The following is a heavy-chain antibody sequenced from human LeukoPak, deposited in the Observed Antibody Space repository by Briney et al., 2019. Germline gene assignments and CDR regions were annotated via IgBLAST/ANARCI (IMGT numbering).Heavy chain of an antibody. CDR3: ARMGGASTTVKEWGGYYFDY. CDR2: INPSGGST. D-gene: IGHD4-17*01. CDR1: GYTFTSYY. J-gene: IGHJ4*02. Sequence: ASVKVSCKASGYTFTSYYMLWVRQAPGQGLEWMGIINPSGGSTRYAQKFQGRVTMTRDTSTSTVYMELSSLRSEDTALYHCARMGGASTTVKEWGGYYFDYWGQGTLVTVSS. V-gene: IGHV1-46*01.